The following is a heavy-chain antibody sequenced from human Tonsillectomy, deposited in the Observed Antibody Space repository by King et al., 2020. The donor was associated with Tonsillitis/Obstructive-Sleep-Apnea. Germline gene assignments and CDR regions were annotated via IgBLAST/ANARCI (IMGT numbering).Heavy chain of an antibody. Sequence: QLVESGGGVVQPGRSLRLSCAASGFTFISYAMHWVRQAPGKGLEWVAVISYDGSNKYYADSVKGRFTISRDNSKNTLYLQMNSLRAEDTAVYYCARDTPDCSGGSCYSGWFDPWGQGTLVTVSS. J-gene: IGHJ5*02. V-gene: IGHV3-30*01. CDR3: ARDTPDCSGGSCYSGWFDP. CDR1: GFTFISYA. CDR2: ISYDGSNK. D-gene: IGHD2-15*01.